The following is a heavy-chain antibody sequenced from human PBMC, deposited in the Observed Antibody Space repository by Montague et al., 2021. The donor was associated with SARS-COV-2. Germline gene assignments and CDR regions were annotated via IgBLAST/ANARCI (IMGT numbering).Heavy chain of an antibody. CDR3: AKDGSSSWFGCFDH. V-gene: IGHV3-9*01. J-gene: IGHJ5*02. CDR1: GFTFDDYA. D-gene: IGHD6-13*01. CDR2: IRCNRGSI. Sequence: SLRLSCAASGFTFDDYAMHWVRQAPGKGLEWVAGIRCNRGSIHYADSVKGRFNISRDNAKNSLYLQMNRLRAEDTALYYCAKDGSSSWFGCFDHWGQGTLVTVSS.